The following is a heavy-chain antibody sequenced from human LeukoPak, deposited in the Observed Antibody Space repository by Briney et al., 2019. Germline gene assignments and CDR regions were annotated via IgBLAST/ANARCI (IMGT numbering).Heavy chain of an antibody. J-gene: IGHJ4*02. D-gene: IGHD1-26*01. CDR2: IYYSGST. CDR1: GGSISSYY. V-gene: IGHV4-59*08. Sequence: SETLSLTCTVSGGSISSYYWSWIRQPPGKGLEWIGYIYYSGSTNCNPSLKSRVTISVDTSKNQFSLKLSSVTATDTAVYYCASGRTKWPPGYWGQGTLVTVSS. CDR3: ASGRTKWPPGY.